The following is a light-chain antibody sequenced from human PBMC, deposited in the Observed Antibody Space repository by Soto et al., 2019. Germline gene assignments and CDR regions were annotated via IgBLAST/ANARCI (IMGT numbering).Light chain of an antibody. CDR1: SSDVGGYNY. CDR3: SSFTISSALEV. CDR2: EVS. Sequence: QSALTQPASVSGSTGQSITISCTGTSSDVGGYNYVSWYQQLPGKAPKVMISEVSNRPSGISDRFSGSKSGNTASLTISGLQAEDEADYYCSSFTISSALEVFGGWTKLTVL. V-gene: IGLV2-14*01. J-gene: IGLJ3*02.